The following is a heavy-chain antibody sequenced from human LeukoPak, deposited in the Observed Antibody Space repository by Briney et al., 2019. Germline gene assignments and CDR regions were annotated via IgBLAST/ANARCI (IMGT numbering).Heavy chain of an antibody. CDR3: AKDQNYESSGYYGGFDY. Sequence: GGSLRLSCAASGFTLSTYPMSWVRQAPGKGLEWVSGMSGSGGSTYYADFVKGRFTISRDNSKNTLHLQMNTLRAEDTAVYYCAKDQNYESSGYYGGFDYWGQGTLVTVSS. D-gene: IGHD3-22*01. CDR1: GFTLSTYP. J-gene: IGHJ4*02. V-gene: IGHV3-23*01. CDR2: MSGSGGST.